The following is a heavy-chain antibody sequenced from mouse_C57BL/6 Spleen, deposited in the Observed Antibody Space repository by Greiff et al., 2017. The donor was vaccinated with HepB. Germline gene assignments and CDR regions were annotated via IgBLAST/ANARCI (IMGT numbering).Heavy chain of an antibody. J-gene: IGHJ2*01. CDR3: ATYDYDALGY. CDR2: ISDGGSYT. D-gene: IGHD2-4*01. V-gene: IGHV5-4*03. CDR1: GFTFSSYA. Sequence: EVKLMESGGGLVKPGGSLKLSCAASGFTFSSYAMSWVRQTPEKRLEWVATISDGGSYTYYPDNVKGRFTISRDNAKNNLYLQMSHLKSEDTAMYYCATYDYDALGYWGQGTTLTVSS.